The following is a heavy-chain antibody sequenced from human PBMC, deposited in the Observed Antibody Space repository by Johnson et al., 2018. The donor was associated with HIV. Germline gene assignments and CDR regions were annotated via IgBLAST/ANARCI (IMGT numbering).Heavy chain of an antibody. V-gene: IGHV3-49*04. CDR3: ATGPEYQLLWGADAFDT. CDR2: IRSKAYGGTT. D-gene: IGHD2-2*01. J-gene: IGHJ3*02. CDR1: GFTFGDYA. Sequence: EVQLMESGGGLVQPGRSLRLSCPVSGFTFGDYAMSWVRQAPGKGLEWVGFIRSKAYGGTTDYAASVKGRFSIARDDSKSIAYLQPNSLKTEDTAVYFCATGPEYQLLWGADAFDTWGQGTMVTVSS.